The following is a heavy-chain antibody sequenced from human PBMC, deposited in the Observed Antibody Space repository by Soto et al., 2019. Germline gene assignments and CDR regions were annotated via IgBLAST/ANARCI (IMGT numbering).Heavy chain of an antibody. D-gene: IGHD3-3*01. Sequence: ALVKISCKASGYTFTSYGISWVRQAPGQGPEWMGWISAYNGNTNYAQKLQGRVTMTTDTSTSTAYMELRSLRSDDTAVYYCARGFLEWLSPSFDYWGPGTLVTVSS. V-gene: IGHV1-18*01. CDR1: GYTFTSYG. CDR3: ARGFLEWLSPSFDY. J-gene: IGHJ4*02. CDR2: ISAYNGNT.